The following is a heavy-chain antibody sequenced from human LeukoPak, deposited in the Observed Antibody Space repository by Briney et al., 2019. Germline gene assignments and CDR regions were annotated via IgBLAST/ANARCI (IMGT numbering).Heavy chain of an antibody. J-gene: IGHJ4*02. CDR2: ISYDGSNK. Sequence: PGGSLRLSCAASGFTVSSNYMTWVRQAPGKGLEWVALISYDGSNKYYADSVKGRFTISRDNSKNTLYLQLNSLRTEDTAVFFCARDSADSFEYWGQGTLVTVSS. V-gene: IGHV3-30-3*01. CDR3: ARDSADSFEY. CDR1: GFTVSSNY.